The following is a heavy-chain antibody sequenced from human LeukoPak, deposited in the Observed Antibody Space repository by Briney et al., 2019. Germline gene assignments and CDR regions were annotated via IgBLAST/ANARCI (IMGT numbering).Heavy chain of an antibody. Sequence: ASVKVSCKASGGTFSSYAISWVRQAPGQGLEWMGWMNPNTGDTGYAQKFQGRVTLTRNTSISTAYMELSSLRSEDTAVYYCARDPYYGSGRYRYGMDVWGKGTTVTISS. CDR3: ARDPYYGSGRYRYGMDV. CDR1: GGTFSSYA. CDR2: MNPNTGDT. D-gene: IGHD3-10*01. J-gene: IGHJ6*04. V-gene: IGHV1-8*02.